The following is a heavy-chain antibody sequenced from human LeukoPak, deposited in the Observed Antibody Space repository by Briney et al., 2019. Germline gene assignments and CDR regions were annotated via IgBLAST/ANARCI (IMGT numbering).Heavy chain of an antibody. CDR3: ARDFNSGYLDY. D-gene: IGHD3-22*01. CDR1: GGSISSYY. J-gene: IGHJ4*02. CDR2: IYYSGST. Sequence: SETLSLTCTVSGGSISSYYWSWIRQPPGKGLEWIGYIYYSGSTNYNPSLKSRVTISVDTSKNQFSLKLSSVTAADTAVYYCARDFNSGYLDYWGQGTLVTVSS. V-gene: IGHV4-59*01.